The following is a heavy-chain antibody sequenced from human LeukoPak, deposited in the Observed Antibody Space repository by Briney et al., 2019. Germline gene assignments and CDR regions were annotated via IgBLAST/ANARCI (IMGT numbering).Heavy chain of an antibody. D-gene: IGHD1-1*01. J-gene: IGHJ4*02. V-gene: IGHV3-48*04. CDR2: IGIDSGNT. CDR3: ARDHNYAFDN. Sequence: GGSLRLSCTASGFPFNEYSMNWVRQAPGKGLEWIAYIGIDSGNTWYADCVKGRFTISADSAKNSVSLQMSSLRVEDTAVYYCARDHNYAFDNWGQGTLVSVSS. CDR1: GFPFNEYS.